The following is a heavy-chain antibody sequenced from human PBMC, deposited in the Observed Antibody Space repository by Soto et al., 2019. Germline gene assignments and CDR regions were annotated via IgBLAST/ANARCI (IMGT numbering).Heavy chain of an antibody. D-gene: IGHD3-10*01. CDR3: AREVQVHTPAFVY. J-gene: IGHJ4*02. CDR1: GGTFNTYA. Sequence: QVQLVQSGAEMKKPGSSVKVSCQSSGGTFNTYAMNWVRQAPGQGPEWMGDISPMFGAANYATKFQGRVTITADESTGTSYMPLSSLTSEDTALYFCAREVQVHTPAFVYWGQGTLVTVSS. V-gene: IGHV1-69*19. CDR2: ISPMFGAA.